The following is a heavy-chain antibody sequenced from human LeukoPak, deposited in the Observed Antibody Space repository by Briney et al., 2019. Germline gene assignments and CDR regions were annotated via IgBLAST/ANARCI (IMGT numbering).Heavy chain of an antibody. CDR1: GYTFTSYG. V-gene: IGHV1-18*01. D-gene: IGHD3-22*01. CDR2: ISAYNGST. J-gene: IGHJ4*02. Sequence: ASVTLSCKASGYTFTSYGISWVRQAPGPGLEWMGWISAYNGSTNYAQKLQGRVTMTTDTSTSTAYMELRSLRSGDTAVYYCARGSPYYYDSSGLLYYFDYWGQGTLVTVSS. CDR3: ARGSPYYYDSSGLLYYFDY.